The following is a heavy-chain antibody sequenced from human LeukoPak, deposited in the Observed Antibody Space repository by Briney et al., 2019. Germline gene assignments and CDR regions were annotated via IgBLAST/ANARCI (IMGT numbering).Heavy chain of an antibody. CDR2: FDPEQDDP. D-gene: IGHD3-16*01. Sequence: GESLRISCKVSGYTLNDLSMHWVRQTPGKGLEWMGGFDPEQDDPIYAQKFQGRVTMTEDTSSDTGYLALSNLRSGDTAVYYCAAGRAYDIFPLEYWGQGTLVTVSS. CDR1: GYTLNDLS. CDR3: AAGRAYDIFPLEY. J-gene: IGHJ4*02. V-gene: IGHV1-24*01.